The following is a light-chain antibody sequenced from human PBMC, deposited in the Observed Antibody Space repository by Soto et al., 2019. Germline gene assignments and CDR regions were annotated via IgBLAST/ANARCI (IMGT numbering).Light chain of an antibody. V-gene: IGLV1-36*01. CDR2: YGD. Sequence: QSVLPQPPSVSEAPRQRVTISCSGSSSNIGNNAVNWYQQLPGKAPKLLIYYGDLLPSGVSDRFSGSKSGTSASLAISGLQSEDEADYYCAAWDDSLNGYVFGTGTKVTVL. CDR1: SSNIGNNA. J-gene: IGLJ1*01. CDR3: AAWDDSLNGYV.